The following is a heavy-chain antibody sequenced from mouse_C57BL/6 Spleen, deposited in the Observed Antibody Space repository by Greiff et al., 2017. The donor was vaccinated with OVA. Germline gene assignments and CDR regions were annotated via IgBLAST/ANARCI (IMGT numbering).Heavy chain of an antibody. CDR3: ARGGDYDQPLYWYFDV. Sequence: QVQLKESGAELARPGASVKLSCKASGYTFTSYGISWVKQRTGQGLEWIGEIYPRSGNTYYNEKFKGKATLTADKSSSTAYMELRSLTSEDSAVYFCARGGDYDQPLYWYFDVWGTGTTVTVSS. D-gene: IGHD2-4*01. J-gene: IGHJ1*03. V-gene: IGHV1-81*01. CDR1: GYTFTSYG. CDR2: IYPRSGNT.